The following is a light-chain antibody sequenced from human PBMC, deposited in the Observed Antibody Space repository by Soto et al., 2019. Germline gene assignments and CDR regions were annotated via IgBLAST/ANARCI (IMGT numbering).Light chain of an antibody. Sequence: EIVLTQSPGTLSFSPGERATLSCRASQSVSVNSLAWYQQKGGQAPRLLIYAASTRATGVPDRFSGTGSGTDFALTISRLETDDSAVYYCQQYGGSPFTSGPGTKVDIK. CDR3: QQYGGSPFT. CDR1: QSVSVNS. J-gene: IGKJ3*01. CDR2: AAS. V-gene: IGKV3-20*01.